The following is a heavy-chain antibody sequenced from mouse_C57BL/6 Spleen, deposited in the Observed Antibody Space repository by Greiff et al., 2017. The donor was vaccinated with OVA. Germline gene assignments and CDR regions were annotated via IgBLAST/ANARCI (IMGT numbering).Heavy chain of an antibody. CDR3: ARGGYGYHFDY. D-gene: IGHD2-2*01. J-gene: IGHJ2*01. V-gene: IGHV3-6*01. Sequence: EVKLVESGPGLVKPSQSLSLTCSVTGYSITSGYYWNWIRQFPGNKLEWMGYISYDGSNNYNPSLKNRISITRDTSKNQCFLKLNSVTTEDTATYYCARGGYGYHFDYWGQGTTLTVSS. CDR2: ISYDGSN. CDR1: GYSITSGYY.